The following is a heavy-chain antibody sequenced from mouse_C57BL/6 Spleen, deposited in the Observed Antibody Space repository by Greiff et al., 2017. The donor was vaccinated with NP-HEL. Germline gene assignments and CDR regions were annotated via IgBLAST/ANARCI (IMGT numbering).Heavy chain of an antibody. J-gene: IGHJ2*01. CDR2: ISSGGDYI. CDR3: TRDEGILRFDY. CDR1: GFTFSSYA. Sequence: DVHLVESGEGLVKPGGSLKLSCAASGFTFSSYAMSWVRQTPEKRLEWVAYISSGGDYIYYADTVKGRFTISRDNARNTLYLQMSSLKSEDTAMYYCTRDEGILRFDYWGQGTTLTVSS. D-gene: IGHD1-1*01. V-gene: IGHV5-9-1*02.